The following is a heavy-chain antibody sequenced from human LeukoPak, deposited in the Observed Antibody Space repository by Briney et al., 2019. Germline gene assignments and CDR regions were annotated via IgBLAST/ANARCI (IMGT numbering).Heavy chain of an antibody. J-gene: IGHJ5*02. CDR3: ARSRGSSTSPQRFDP. V-gene: IGHV1-69*02. CDR1: GGTFSSYT. D-gene: IGHD2-2*01. CDR2: IIPILGIA. Sequence: SVKVSCKASGGTFSSYTISWVRQAPGQGLEWMGRIIPILGIANYAQKFQGRVTITADKSTSTAYMELSSLRSEDTAVYYCARSRGSSTSPQRFDPWGQGTLVTVPS.